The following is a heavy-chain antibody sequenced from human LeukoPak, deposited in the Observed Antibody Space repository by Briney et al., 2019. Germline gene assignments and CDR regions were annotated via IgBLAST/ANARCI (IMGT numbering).Heavy chain of an antibody. CDR2: IYSGGST. CDR3: ASLKNWNDDY. J-gene: IGHJ4*02. D-gene: IGHD1-1*01. Sequence: GGSLRLSCAASGFTVSSNYMSWVRQAPGKGLEWASVIYSGGSTYYADSVKGRFTISRDNSKNTLYLQMNSLRAEDTAVYYCASLKNWNDDYWGQGTLVTVSS. CDR1: GFTVSSNY. V-gene: IGHV3-53*01.